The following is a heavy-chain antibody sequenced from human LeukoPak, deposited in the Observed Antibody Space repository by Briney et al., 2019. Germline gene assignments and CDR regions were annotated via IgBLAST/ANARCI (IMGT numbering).Heavy chain of an antibody. D-gene: IGHD2-2*01. Sequence: PGGSLRLSCAASGFTVSSNYMSWVRQAPGKGLGWVSVIYSGGSTYYSDSVKGRFTISRYNSKNTLYLQMNSLTAEDTAVYYCARVGVVPAAIPDGFDIWGQGTMVTVSS. J-gene: IGHJ3*02. CDR1: GFTVSSNY. V-gene: IGHV3-53*01. CDR3: ARVGVVPAAIPDGFDI. CDR2: IYSGGST.